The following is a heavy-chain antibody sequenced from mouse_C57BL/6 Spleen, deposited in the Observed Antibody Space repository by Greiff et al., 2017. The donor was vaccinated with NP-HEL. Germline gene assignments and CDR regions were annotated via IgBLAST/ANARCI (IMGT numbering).Heavy chain of an antibody. D-gene: IGHD5-5*01. CDR1: GYTFTDYY. CDR2: IYPGSGNT. V-gene: IGHV1-76*01. J-gene: IGHJ1*03. Sequence: QVQLKQSGAELVRPGASVKLSCKASGYTFTDYYINWVKQRPGQGLEWIARIYPGSGNTYYNEKFKGKATLTAEKSSSTAYMQLSSLTSEYSAFYFCARLSSTFFDVWGTGTTVTVSS. CDR3: ARLSSTFFDV.